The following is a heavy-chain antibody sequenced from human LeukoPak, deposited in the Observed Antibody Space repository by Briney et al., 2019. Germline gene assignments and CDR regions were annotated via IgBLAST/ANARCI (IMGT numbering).Heavy chain of an antibody. V-gene: IGHV3-48*01. Sequence: GGSLRLSCAASGFTFSSYSMNWVRQAPGKGLEWVSYISSSSTIYYADSVKGRFTISRDNAKNSLYLQMNSLRAEDTAVYYCARVYNGVFDYWGQGTLVTVSS. CDR3: ARVYNGVFDY. CDR2: ISSSSTI. J-gene: IGHJ4*02. D-gene: IGHD1-14*01. CDR1: GFTFSSYS.